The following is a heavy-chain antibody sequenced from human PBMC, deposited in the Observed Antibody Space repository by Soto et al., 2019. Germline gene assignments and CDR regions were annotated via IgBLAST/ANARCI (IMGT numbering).Heavy chain of an antibody. Sequence: QVQLVESGGGVVQPGRSLRLSCAASGFTFSSYGMHWVRQAPGKGLEWVAVIWYDGSNKYYADSVKGRFTISRDNSNNTLYLQMNSLRAEDTAVYYCARGHPFGDYDYWGQGTLVTVSS. V-gene: IGHV3-33*01. CDR2: IWYDGSNK. CDR1: GFTFSSYG. D-gene: IGHD3-10*01. CDR3: ARGHPFGDYDY. J-gene: IGHJ4*02.